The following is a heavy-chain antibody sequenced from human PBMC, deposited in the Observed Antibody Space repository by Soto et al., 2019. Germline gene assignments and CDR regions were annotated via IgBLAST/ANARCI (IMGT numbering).Heavy chain of an antibody. J-gene: IGHJ4*02. D-gene: IGHD4-4*01. CDR1: GYTFTSYG. V-gene: IGHV1-18*01. CDR3: ARGVTPYYFDY. Sequence: GASVKVSCKASGYTFTSYGISWVRQAPGQGLEWMGWISAYNGNKKYAQKLQGRVTMTTDTSTSTAYMELRSLRSDDAAVYYCARGVTPYYFDYWGQGTLVTVSS. CDR2: ISAYNGNK.